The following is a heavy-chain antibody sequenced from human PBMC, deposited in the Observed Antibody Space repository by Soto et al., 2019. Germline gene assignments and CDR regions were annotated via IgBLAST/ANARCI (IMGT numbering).Heavy chain of an antibody. CDR3: ARGLISGSHYSGGWYYFDS. Sequence: QVQLQQSGAGLLKPSETLSLTCDVYGGSFSDYIWTWIRQTPGKGLQSIGQINHSGSANYNQNLNSRVTNSVHTYRSQFSLELSSVTAADTAVYYCARGLISGSHYSGGWYYFDSWGQGTQVTVSS. D-gene: IGHD1-26*01. CDR2: INHSGSA. CDR1: GGSFSDYI. V-gene: IGHV4-34*01. J-gene: IGHJ4*02.